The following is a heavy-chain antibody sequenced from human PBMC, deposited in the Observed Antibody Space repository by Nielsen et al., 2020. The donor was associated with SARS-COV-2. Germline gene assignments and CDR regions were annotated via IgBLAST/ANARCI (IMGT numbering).Heavy chain of an antibody. CDR3: ARDSQWELLDY. CDR2: ISAYNGNT. CDR1: GYTFTRYG. V-gene: IGHV1-18*04. J-gene: IGHJ4*02. Sequence: ASVNVSCKASGYTFTRYGISWVRQAPGQVLEWMGWISAYNGNTNYAQKLQGRVTMTTDTSTSTAYMELRSLRSDDTAVYYCARDSQWELLDYWGQGTLVTVSS. D-gene: IGHD1-26*01.